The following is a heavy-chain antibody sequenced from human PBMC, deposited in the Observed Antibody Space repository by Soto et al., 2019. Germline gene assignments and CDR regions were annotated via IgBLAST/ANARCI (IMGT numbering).Heavy chain of an antibody. D-gene: IGHD3-22*01. CDR3: ARDYYDSSGYFQSFAEYFQH. CDR1: GYTFTSYY. J-gene: IGHJ1*01. CDR2: INPSGGST. V-gene: IGHV1-46*01. Sequence: QVQLVQSGAEVKKPGASVKVSCEASGYTFTSYYMHWVRQAPGQGLEWMGIINPSGGSTSYAQKFQGRITMARDTSTSTVYMELSSLRSEDTAVYYCARDYYDSSGYFQSFAEYFQHWGQGTLVTVSS.